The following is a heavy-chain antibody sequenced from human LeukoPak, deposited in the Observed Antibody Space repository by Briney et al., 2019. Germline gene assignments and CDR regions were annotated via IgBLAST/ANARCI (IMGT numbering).Heavy chain of an antibody. D-gene: IGHD1-1*01. V-gene: IGHV4-59*01. CDR3: ARVTEWNDFDY. CDR2: ISYSGST. Sequence: SETLSLTCTVFGGSISNDYWSWIRQPPGKTLEWIGYISYSGSTNYNPSLKSRVTMSVDTSKNQFSLKLTSVTAEDSAVYYCARVTEWNDFDYWGQGTLVNVS. J-gene: IGHJ4*02. CDR1: GGSISNDY.